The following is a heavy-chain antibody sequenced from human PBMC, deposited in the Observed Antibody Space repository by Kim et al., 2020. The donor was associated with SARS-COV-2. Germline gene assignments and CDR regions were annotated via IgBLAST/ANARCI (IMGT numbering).Heavy chain of an antibody. J-gene: IGHJ4*02. V-gene: IGHV5-51*01. Sequence: GESLKISCKGSGYNFATNWIAWVRQKPGKGLEWMGFIYPLDSDTRYSPSLQGQVSISADKSIGTAYLQWSDLKASDTAMYFCARVPWFGELYGGGAYFDHWGPGAPGTVSS. CDR1: GYNFATNW. CDR3: ARVPWFGELYGGGAYFDH. CDR2: IYPLDSDT. D-gene: IGHD3-10*01.